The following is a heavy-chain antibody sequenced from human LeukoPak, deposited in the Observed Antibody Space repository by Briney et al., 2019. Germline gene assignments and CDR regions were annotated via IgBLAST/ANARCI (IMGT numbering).Heavy chain of an antibody. J-gene: IGHJ3*02. D-gene: IGHD2-2*01. Sequence: GGSLRLSCAASRFTFSSSWVTWVRQAPGKGLEWVANIKEDGSEKCYVDSVKGRFTISRDNAKDSLYLQMNSLRDEDTAVYYCARADAAGAFDIWGQGTMVTVSS. V-gene: IGHV3-7*01. CDR3: ARADAAGAFDI. CDR2: IKEDGSEK. CDR1: RFTFSSSW.